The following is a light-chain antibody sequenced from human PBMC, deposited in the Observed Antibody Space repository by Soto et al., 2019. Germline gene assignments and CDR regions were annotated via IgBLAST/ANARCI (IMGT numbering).Light chain of an antibody. Sequence: EIVLTQFPVTLSLSPGERATLSCSASQSVTSYLAWYQQKPGQAPRLLIYDASKRATGIPARFSGSGSGTDFTLTVSSLEAEDFAVYYCQQRSNWPWTFGQGTNVEIK. CDR3: QQRSNWPWT. CDR1: QSVTSY. J-gene: IGKJ1*01. V-gene: IGKV3-11*01. CDR2: DAS.